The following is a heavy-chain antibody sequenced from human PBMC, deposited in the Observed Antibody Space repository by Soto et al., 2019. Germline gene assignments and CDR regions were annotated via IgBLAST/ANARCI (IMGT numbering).Heavy chain of an antibody. CDR2: ISYDGSNK. D-gene: IGHD3-22*01. V-gene: IGHV3-30*18. CDR1: GFTFSSYG. Sequence: QVQLVESGGGVVQPGRSLRLSCAASGFTFSSYGMHWVRQAPGKGLEWVAVISYDGSNKYYADSVKGRFTISRDNSKNTLYLKMNSLRAEDTVVYYCAKDRIGYDSSGHFDYWGQGTLVTVSS. CDR3: AKDRIGYDSSGHFDY. J-gene: IGHJ4*02.